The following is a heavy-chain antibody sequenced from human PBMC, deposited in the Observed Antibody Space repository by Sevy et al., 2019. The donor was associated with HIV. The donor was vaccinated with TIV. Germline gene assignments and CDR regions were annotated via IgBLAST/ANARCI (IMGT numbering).Heavy chain of an antibody. D-gene: IGHD2-2*01. V-gene: IGHV3-15*01. J-gene: IGHJ6*02. CDR1: GLSFTSAW. Sequence: GGSLRLSCAASGLSFTSAWMSWVRQAPGKGLELVGRIKSKTDGERTDYPAPVRGRFTISRDDSNNTLYLQMNSLETEDTAVYYCTTTLSTAHYMVVWGQGTTVTVSS. CDR3: TTTLSTAHYMVV. CDR2: IKSKTDGERT.